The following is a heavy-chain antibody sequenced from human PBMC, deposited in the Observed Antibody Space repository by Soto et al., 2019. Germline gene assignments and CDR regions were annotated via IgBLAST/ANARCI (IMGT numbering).Heavy chain of an antibody. CDR2: IYHTGST. V-gene: IGHV4-31*03. D-gene: IGHD1-1*01. CDR3: ARATGTLRSRNCDY. Sequence: SETLSLTCSVSGDSISTVGHYWTWIRQPPGKGLEWIGSIYHTGSTYYSKSLRSRLTMSVDTSKSQFSLRLSSVTAADTAVYYCARATGTLRSRNCDYWGQGSLVTVSS. J-gene: IGHJ4*02. CDR1: GDSISTVGHY.